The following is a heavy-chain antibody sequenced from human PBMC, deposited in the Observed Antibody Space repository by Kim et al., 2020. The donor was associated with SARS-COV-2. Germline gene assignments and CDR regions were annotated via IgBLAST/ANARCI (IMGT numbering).Heavy chain of an antibody. D-gene: IGHD5-18*01. CDR3: ARGARGYSYG. CDR1: GGSVSSGSYY. Sequence: SETLSLTCTVSGGSVSSGSYYWSWIRQPPGKGLEWIGYIYYSGSTNYNPSLKSRVTISADTSKNQFSLNVTSVTAADTAVYYCARGARGYSYGWGQGTLVTVSS. J-gene: IGHJ4*02. V-gene: IGHV4-61*01. CDR2: IYYSGST.